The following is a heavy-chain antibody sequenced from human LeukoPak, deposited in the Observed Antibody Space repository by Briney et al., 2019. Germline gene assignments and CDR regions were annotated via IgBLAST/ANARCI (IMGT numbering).Heavy chain of an antibody. J-gene: IGHJ4*02. CDR1: GGSFSAYY. Sequence: SETLSLTCAVYGGSFSAYYWSWVRQPPGKGLEWIGEINHSGSTSYNPSLKSRVTISVDTSKIQLSLKLNSVTAADTAVYYCELYTSIASRNPVDYWGQGTLVTVSS. CDR3: ELYTSIASRNPVDY. D-gene: IGHD6-6*01. V-gene: IGHV4-34*01. CDR2: INHSGST.